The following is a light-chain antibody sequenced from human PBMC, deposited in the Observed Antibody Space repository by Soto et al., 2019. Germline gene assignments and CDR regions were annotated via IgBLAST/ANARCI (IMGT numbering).Light chain of an antibody. Sequence: AIRMTQSPSSLSASTGDGVTSTCRASQGVSNYLAWYQQKPVQAPKVLIHAASTLQGGVQSRFSGSGSGTDFTLTISGLHSDDFATYYYQQYYTYPWTFGQGTKVDIK. CDR3: QQYYTYPWT. J-gene: IGKJ1*01. V-gene: IGKV1-8*01. CDR1: QGVSNY. CDR2: AAS.